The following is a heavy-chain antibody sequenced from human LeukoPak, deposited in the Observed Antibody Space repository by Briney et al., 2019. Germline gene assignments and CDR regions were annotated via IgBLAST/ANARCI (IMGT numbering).Heavy chain of an antibody. V-gene: IGHV3-48*01. CDR1: GFTFSNYN. D-gene: IGHD6-13*01. CDR3: AREQRLVMSYM. J-gene: IGHJ4*02. Sequence: GGSLRLSCAASGFTFSNYNMNWVRQAPGKGLEWVSYISSSSSTIYYADSVKGRLTISRDNAKNSLFLQMNSLRAEDTAVYYCAREQRLVMSYMWGQGTLVTVSS. CDR2: ISSSSSTI.